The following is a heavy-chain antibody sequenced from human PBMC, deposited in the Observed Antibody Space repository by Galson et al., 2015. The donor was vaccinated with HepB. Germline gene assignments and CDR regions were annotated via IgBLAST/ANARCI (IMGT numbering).Heavy chain of an antibody. Sequence: SVKVSCKVSGYTFTSYPIHWVRQAPGQRLEWMGWINGGNGNTKYSQKFQGRVTITRDTSASTAYMELSSLRSEDTAVYYCARQTERSSGYYNYFDYWGQGTLVTVSS. D-gene: IGHD3-22*01. CDR2: INGGNGNT. CDR1: GYTFTSYP. V-gene: IGHV1-3*01. CDR3: ARQTERSSGYYNYFDY. J-gene: IGHJ4*02.